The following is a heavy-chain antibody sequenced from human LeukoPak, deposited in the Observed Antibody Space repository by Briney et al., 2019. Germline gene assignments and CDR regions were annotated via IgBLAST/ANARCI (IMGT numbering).Heavy chain of an antibody. D-gene: IGHD3-22*01. V-gene: IGHV3-30-3*01. Sequence: GGSLRLSCAASGFTFSSYVMHWVRQAPGKGLEWVAVISYDGSNKYYADSVKGRFTISRDNSKNTLYLQMNSLRAEDMAVYYCSVDSSGSFTKQLDYWGQGTLVTVSS. CDR3: SVDSSGSFTKQLDY. CDR2: ISYDGSNK. CDR1: GFTFSSYV. J-gene: IGHJ4*02.